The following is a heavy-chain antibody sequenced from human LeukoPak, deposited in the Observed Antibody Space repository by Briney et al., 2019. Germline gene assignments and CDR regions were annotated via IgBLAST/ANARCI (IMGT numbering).Heavy chain of an antibody. CDR1: GYSISSGYR. V-gene: IGHV4-38-2*02. CDR2: IFHTGSA. J-gene: IGHJ5*02. D-gene: IGHD2-2*01. Sequence: SETLSLTCAVSGYSISSGYRWAWIRQPPGKTLEWIGSIFHTGSAHYNPSLKSRVTMSIDTSTNHFSLRLSSVTAADTALYYCARDPRWLTPDCTSTSCYENYFDPWGQGILVTVSS. CDR3: ARDPRWLTPDCTSTSCYENYFDP.